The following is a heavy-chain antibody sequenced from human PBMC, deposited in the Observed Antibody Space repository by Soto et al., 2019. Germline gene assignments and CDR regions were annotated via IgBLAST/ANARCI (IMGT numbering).Heavy chain of an antibody. D-gene: IGHD3-3*02. CDR1: GYRFTSYW. V-gene: IGHV5-10-1*01. CDR3: AFLDTSLDFDF. Sequence: PGESLKISCNGSGYRFTSYWISWVRQMPGKGLEWMGRIDPSTSYTHYSPSFHGHVTISADNSISTAYLQWSNLRASDTAIYYCAFLDTSLDFDFWGQGTLVTVSS. CDR2: IDPSTSYT. J-gene: IGHJ4*02.